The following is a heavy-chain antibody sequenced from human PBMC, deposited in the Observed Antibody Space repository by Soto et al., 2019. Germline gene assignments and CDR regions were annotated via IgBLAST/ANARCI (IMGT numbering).Heavy chain of an antibody. CDR2: IIPIFGTA. J-gene: IGHJ6*02. V-gene: IGHV1-69*13. CDR1: GGTFSSYA. Sequence: SVKSSFEASGGTFSSYAISWVRQAPGQGLEWMGGIIPIFGTANYAQEFQGRVTITADESTSTAYMELSSLRSEDTAVYYCARGIAARPTLRSYYYYGMDVWGQGTTVTVSS. CDR3: ARGIAARPTLRSYYYYGMDV. D-gene: IGHD6-6*01.